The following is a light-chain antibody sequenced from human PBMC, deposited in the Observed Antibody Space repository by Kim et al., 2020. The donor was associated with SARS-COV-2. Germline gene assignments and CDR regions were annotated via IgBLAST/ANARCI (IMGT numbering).Light chain of an antibody. CDR3: QQYHNWPPAT. CDR1: QTVSSN. CDR2: GAS. J-gene: IGKJ2*01. Sequence: EIVMTQSPATLSMSPGERATLSCRASQTVSSNLAWYQQKPGQAPRLLIYGASTRATGIPARFSGSGSGTEFTLTISSLQSEDFAIYYCQQYHNWPPATFGQGTKVDIK. V-gene: IGKV3-15*01.